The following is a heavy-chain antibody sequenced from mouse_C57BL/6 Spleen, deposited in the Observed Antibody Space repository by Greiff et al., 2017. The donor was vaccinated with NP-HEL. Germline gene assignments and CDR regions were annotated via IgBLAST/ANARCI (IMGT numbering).Heavy chain of an antibody. Sequence: VQLQESGPELVKPGASVKISCKASGYSFTSYYIHWVKQRPGQGLEWIGWIYPGSGNTKYNEKFKGKATLTADTSSSTAYMQLSSLTSEDSAVYYCARSSSYDYFDYWGQGTTLTVSS. CDR3: ARSSSYDYFDY. J-gene: IGHJ2*01. V-gene: IGHV1-66*01. CDR2: IYPGSGNT. CDR1: GYSFTSYY. D-gene: IGHD1-1*01.